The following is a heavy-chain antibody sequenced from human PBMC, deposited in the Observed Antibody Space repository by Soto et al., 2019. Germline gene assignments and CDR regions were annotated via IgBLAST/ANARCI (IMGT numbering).Heavy chain of an antibody. CDR1: GYTFTSYG. CDR2: ISAYNGNT. J-gene: IGHJ5*01. Sequence: ASVKVSCKASGYTFTSYGISCVRQAPGQGLERMGWISAYNGNTNYAQNLQGRVTMTTDTSTSTAYIKMRSRSSEDTAVDSCARRIGVVYNWLQPWGQGTLVTVSS. D-gene: IGHD3-22*01. V-gene: IGHV1-18*01. CDR3: ARRIGVVYNWLQP.